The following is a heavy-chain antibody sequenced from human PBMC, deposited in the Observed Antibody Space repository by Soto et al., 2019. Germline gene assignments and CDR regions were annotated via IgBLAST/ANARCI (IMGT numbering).Heavy chain of an antibody. CDR2: SSSSSTYI. CDR1: GVTVNSSV. J-gene: IGHJ6*02. Sequence: PGWCLGLSCASSGVTVNSSVVNWARQAPGKGPEWVSSSSSSSTYIYYADSVKGRFTISRDNAKNSLYLQMNSLRAEDTAVYFCARVYYSNLPYYFYYMDVWGQGTTVTVSS. V-gene: IGHV3-21*01. CDR3: ARVYYSNLPYYFYYMDV. D-gene: IGHD4-4*01.